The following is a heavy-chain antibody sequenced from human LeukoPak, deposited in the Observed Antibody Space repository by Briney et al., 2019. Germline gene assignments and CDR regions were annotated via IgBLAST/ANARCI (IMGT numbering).Heavy chain of an antibody. J-gene: IGHJ4*02. D-gene: IGHD2-15*01. CDR2: IRSKAYGGTT. Sequence: PGGSLRLSCTASGFTFGDYAMSWFRQAPGKGLEWVGFIRSKAYGGTTEYAASVKGRFTISRDDSKSIAYLQMNSLKTEDTAVYYCTRDGRSVVVAATDYFDYWGQGTLVTVSS. V-gene: IGHV3-49*03. CDR3: TRDGRSVVVAATDYFDY. CDR1: GFTFGDYA.